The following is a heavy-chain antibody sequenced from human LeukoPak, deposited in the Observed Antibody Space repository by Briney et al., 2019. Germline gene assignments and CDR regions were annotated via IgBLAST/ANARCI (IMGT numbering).Heavy chain of an antibody. Sequence: GGSLRLSCAASGFTFSSYAMSWVRQAPGKGLEWVSSIGGSGGATYYADSVKGRFTISRDNSKNTLSLHMNSLRAEDTALYYCAKYATGGDYWGQGTLVTVS. D-gene: IGHD2-8*01. V-gene: IGHV3-23*01. J-gene: IGHJ4*02. CDR2: IGGSGGAT. CDR3: AKYATGGDY. CDR1: GFTFSSYA.